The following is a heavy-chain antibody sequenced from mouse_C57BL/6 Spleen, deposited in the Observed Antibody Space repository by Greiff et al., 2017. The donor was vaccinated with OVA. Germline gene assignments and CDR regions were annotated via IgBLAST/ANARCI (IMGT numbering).Heavy chain of an antibody. CDR1: CYTFTRSW. V-gene: IGHV1-53*01. D-gene: IGHD2-10*02. Sequence: QVQLQPSGTDLVKPGASVQLSCKASCYTFTRSWMHWVTPRPGQGLEWIGYINPSNGGTNYNEKFNSKATLTVDKSSSTAYMQLSSLTSEDSAVYYCSYGFYAMDYWGQGTSVTVSS. CDR2: INPSNGGT. J-gene: IGHJ4*01. CDR3: SYGFYAMDY.